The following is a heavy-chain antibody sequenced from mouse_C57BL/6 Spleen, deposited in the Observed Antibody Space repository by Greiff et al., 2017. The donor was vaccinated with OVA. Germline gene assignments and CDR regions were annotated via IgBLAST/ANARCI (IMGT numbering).Heavy chain of an antibody. D-gene: IGHD2-5*01. CDR3: ARSGFPFYYSNYEGYAMDY. CDR2: LSPYNGVS. V-gene: IGHV1-31*01. Sequence: EVQLQESGPELVKPGASVKISCKASGYSFTGYYMHWVKQSHGNILDWIGYLSPYNGVSSYNQKFKGKATLTVDKSSSTAYMELRSMTSEDSAVDDCARSGFPFYYSNYEGYAMDYWGQGTSVTVSS. J-gene: IGHJ4*01. CDR1: GYSFTGYY.